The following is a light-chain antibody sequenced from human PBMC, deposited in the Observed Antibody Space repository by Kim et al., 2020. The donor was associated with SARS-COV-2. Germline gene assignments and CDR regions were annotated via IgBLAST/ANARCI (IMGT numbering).Light chain of an antibody. CDR2: YND. CDR1: SSNIGNNA. CDR3: AGWDDSLNGVV. J-gene: IGLJ2*01. V-gene: IGLV1-36*01. Sequence: RQRVTISCSGSSSNIGNNAVNWYQQLPGKAPKRLIYYNDLVPSGVSDRFSGSKSGTSASLAISGLQSEDEADYYCAGWDDSLNGVVFGGGTQLTVL.